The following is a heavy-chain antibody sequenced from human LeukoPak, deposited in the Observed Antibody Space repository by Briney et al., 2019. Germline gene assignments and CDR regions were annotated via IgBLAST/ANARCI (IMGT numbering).Heavy chain of an antibody. CDR1: GFSFSTYS. CDR3: ARDNYYGDYTIDY. Sequence: PGGSLRLSCAASGFSFSTYSMNWVRQAAGKGLEWVSSISSSSSYIYYADSVRGRFTISRDNAKNSLYLQMNSLRAEDTAVYFCARDNYYGDYTIDYWGQGTLVTVSS. V-gene: IGHV3-21*01. J-gene: IGHJ4*02. D-gene: IGHD4-17*01. CDR2: ISSSSSYI.